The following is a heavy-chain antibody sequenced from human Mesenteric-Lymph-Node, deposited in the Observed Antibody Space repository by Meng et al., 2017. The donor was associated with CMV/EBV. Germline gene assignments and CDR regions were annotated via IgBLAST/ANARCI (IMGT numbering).Heavy chain of an antibody. J-gene: IGHJ6*02. CDR3: ARVGPFTTMIVLGYYYYYGMDV. Sequence: GESLKISCAASGFTFSSYWMHWVRQAPGKGLVWVSRINSDGSSTSYADSVKGRFTISRDNAKNTLYLQMNSLRAEGTAVYYCARVGPFTTMIVLGYYYYYGMDVWGQGTTVTVSS. CDR2: INSDGSST. V-gene: IGHV3-74*01. D-gene: IGHD3-22*01. CDR1: GFTFSSYW.